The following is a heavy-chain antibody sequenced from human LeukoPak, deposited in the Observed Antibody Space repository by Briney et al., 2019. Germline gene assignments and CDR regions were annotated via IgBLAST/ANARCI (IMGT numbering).Heavy chain of an antibody. CDR1: GNYW. Sequence: GGSLRLSCAASGNYWMHWVRQAPGKGLVWVSHINSDGSWTSYADSVKGRYTISKDNAKNTVYLQMNSLRAEDTAVYYCARVGAAPGNLGYFQHWGQGTLVTVSS. D-gene: IGHD6-13*01. V-gene: IGHV3-74*01. CDR3: ARVGAAPGNLGYFQH. J-gene: IGHJ1*01. CDR2: INSDGSWT.